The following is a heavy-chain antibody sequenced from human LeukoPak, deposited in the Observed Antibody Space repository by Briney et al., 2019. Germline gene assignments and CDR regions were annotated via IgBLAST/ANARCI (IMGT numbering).Heavy chain of an antibody. CDR2: INTYNGNT. CDR3: ARDLADSSGYYRGFDF. Sequence: ASVKVSCKASGYTFNNYGIVWVRQAPGQGLEGVGWINTYNGNTNHGQKFQGRVTMTTDTCTSTAYMELRSLRFDDTAVYYCARDLADSSGYYRGFDFWGQGTLVTV. D-gene: IGHD6-19*01. CDR1: GYTFNNYG. V-gene: IGHV1-18*01. J-gene: IGHJ4*02.